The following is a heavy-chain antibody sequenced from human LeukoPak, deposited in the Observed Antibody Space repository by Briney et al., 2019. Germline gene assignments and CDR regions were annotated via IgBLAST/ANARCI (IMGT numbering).Heavy chain of an antibody. CDR2: INHSGST. J-gene: IGHJ4*02. Sequence: PSETLSLTCAVYGASFSSYYWSWIRQPPGEGLEWIGEINHSGSTNYNPSLKSRVTISVDTSKNQFSLKLSSVTAADTAVYYCARGGTMVRGVIIPRHYFDYWGQGTLVTVSS. D-gene: IGHD3-10*01. CDR3: ARGGTMVRGVIIPRHYFDY. CDR1: GASFSSYY. V-gene: IGHV4-34*01.